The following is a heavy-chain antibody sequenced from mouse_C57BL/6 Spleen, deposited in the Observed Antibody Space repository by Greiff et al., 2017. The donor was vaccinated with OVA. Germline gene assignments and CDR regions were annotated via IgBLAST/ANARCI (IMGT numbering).Heavy chain of an antibody. CDR1: GFTFSSYG. Sequence: DVQLVESGGDLVKPGGSLKLSCAASGFTFSSYGMSWVRQTPDKRLEWVATISSGGSYTYYPDSVKGRFTISRDNAKNTLYLQMSSLKSEDTAMYYCAPYYDYDGYFDVWGTGTTVTVSS. CDR2: ISSGGSYT. J-gene: IGHJ1*03. V-gene: IGHV5-6*01. D-gene: IGHD2-4*01. CDR3: APYYDYDGYFDV.